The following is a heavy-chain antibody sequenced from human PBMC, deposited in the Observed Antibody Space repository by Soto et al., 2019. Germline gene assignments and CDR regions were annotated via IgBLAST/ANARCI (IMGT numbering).Heavy chain of an antibody. D-gene: IGHD3-10*01. Sequence: EVQLVESGGGLVQPGGSLRLSCAASGFTFSSYSMNWVRQAPVKGLEWVSYISSSSSTIYYADSVKGRFTISRDNAKNSLYLQINSLRAEDTAVYYCARANYYGSPGDFDYWGQGTRVAVSS. CDR3: ARANYYGSPGDFDY. J-gene: IGHJ4*02. V-gene: IGHV3-48*01. CDR1: GFTFSSYS. CDR2: ISSSSSTI.